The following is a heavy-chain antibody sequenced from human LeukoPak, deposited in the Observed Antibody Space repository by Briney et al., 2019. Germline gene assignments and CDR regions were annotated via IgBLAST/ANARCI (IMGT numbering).Heavy chain of an antibody. CDR2: IIPIFCTE. Sequence: GASVKVSCKASGGTFSSYAISWVRQAPGQGLEWMGGIIPIFCTENYAQKFQGRVTITADESTSTACMELSSLRSEDTAVYYSGRGGANVDIVATIKRGANFDYWGQGTLVTVSS. CDR3: GRGGANVDIVATIKRGANFDY. V-gene: IGHV1-69*13. J-gene: IGHJ4*02. CDR1: GGTFSSYA. D-gene: IGHD5-12*01.